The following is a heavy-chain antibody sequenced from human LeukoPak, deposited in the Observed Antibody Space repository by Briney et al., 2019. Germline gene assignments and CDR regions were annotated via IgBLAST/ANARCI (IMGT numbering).Heavy chain of an antibody. J-gene: IGHJ5*02. CDR2: ISASGGTT. CDR1: GFTFNSYA. CDR3: AKEPREYCSSTSCPNWFDL. D-gene: IGHD2-2*01. V-gene: IGHV3-23*01. Sequence: GGSLTLSCAASGFTFNSYAMSWARQAPGKGLEWVSAISASGGTTYYADSVKGRFTISRDNSENTLFLQMNSLRAEDMAVYYCAKEPREYCSSTSCPNWFDLWGQGTLVTVTS.